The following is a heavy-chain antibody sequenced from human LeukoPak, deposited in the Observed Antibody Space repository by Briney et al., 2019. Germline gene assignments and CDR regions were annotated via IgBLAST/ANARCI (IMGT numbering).Heavy chain of an antibody. Sequence: TGGSLRLSCAASGYPFSTYYIHWARQAPGKGLEWVGLSRAKGDSYSTEYAASVRGRFSISRDESQNSMFLHMNSLKTEDTADYFCAREYFYGIDVWGQGTTVTVSS. CDR1: GYPFSTYY. V-gene: IGHV3-72*01. CDR3: AREYFYGIDV. J-gene: IGHJ6*02. CDR2: SRAKGDSYST.